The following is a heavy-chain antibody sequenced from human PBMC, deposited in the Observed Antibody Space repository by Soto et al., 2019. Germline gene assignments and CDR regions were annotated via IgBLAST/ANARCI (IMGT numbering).Heavy chain of an antibody. CDR3: ARQGTYRLRYYFDY. CDR2: IYYSGST. V-gene: IGHV4-39*01. D-gene: IGHD3-16*01. Sequence: GTLCLSCTGYGGSIVSLSYYGGWIRQPPGKGLEWIGSIYYSGSTYYNPSLKSRVTISVDTSKNQFSLKLSSVTAADTAVYYCARQGTYRLRYYFDYLGQGTLVPVSS. J-gene: IGHJ4*02. CDR1: GGSIVSLSYY.